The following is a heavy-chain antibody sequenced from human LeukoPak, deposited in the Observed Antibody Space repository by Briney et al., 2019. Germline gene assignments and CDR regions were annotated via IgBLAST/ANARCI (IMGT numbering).Heavy chain of an antibody. CDR1: GFTFAIYA. Sequence: GGSLKLSCAASGFTFAIYAMHWVRQAPGKGLEWVAVISYDGNNKYYADSVKGRFTISRDNSKNTLYLQMNSLRAEDTAVYYCARDLVGGWDDSSGYYYGYFDYWGQGTLVTVSS. J-gene: IGHJ4*02. D-gene: IGHD3-22*01. CDR3: ARDLVGGWDDSSGYYYGYFDY. CDR2: ISYDGNNK. V-gene: IGHV3-30-3*01.